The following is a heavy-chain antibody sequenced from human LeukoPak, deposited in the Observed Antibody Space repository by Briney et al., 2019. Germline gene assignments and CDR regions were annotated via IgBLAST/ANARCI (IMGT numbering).Heavy chain of an antibody. D-gene: IGHD3-3*01. V-gene: IGHV3-30*03. J-gene: IGHJ4*02. CDR3: ARGQNYYDFWSGYFY. CDR2: ISSDGSNK. CDR1: GFTFSNYG. Sequence: LRLSCVASGFTFSNYGMHWVRQAPGKGLEWVAVISSDGSNKYYADSVKGRFTISRDDSKNTLYLQVNSLRADDTAVYFCARGQNYYDFWSGYFYWGQGTLVTVSS.